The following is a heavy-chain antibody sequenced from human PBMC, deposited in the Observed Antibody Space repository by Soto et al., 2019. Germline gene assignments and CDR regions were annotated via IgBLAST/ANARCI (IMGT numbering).Heavy chain of an antibody. D-gene: IGHD1-26*01. V-gene: IGHV4-30-2*01. J-gene: IGHJ5*02. CDR1: GGSISSGGYS. CDR3: ARTPTP. CDR2: IYHSGST. Sequence: QLQLQESGSGLVKPSQTLSLTCAVSGGSISSGGYSWSWIRQPPGKGLEWIGYIYHSGSTYYNPSPXRXXTISVDRSKTQFSLKLSSVTAADTAVSYCARTPTPWGQGTLVTVSS.